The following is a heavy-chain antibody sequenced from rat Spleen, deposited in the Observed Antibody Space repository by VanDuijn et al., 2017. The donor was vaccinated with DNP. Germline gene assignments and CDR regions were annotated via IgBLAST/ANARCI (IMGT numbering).Heavy chain of an antibody. D-gene: IGHD4-3*01. CDR3: VRWNSGHFDY. CDR1: GFTFSTYW. J-gene: IGHJ2*01. V-gene: IGHV5-25*01. Sequence: EVQLVESGGGLVQPGRSMKLSCAASGFTFSTYWMFWVRQAPGKGLEWIASINTDGGGTYYPDSVKGRFTISRDNAKSTLYLQMNSLRSEDMATYYCVRWNSGHFDYWGQGVMVTVSS. CDR2: INTDGGGT.